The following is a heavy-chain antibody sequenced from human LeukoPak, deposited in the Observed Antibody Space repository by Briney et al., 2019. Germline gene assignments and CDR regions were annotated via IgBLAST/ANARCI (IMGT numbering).Heavy chain of an antibody. V-gene: IGHV3-30*18. CDR2: ISYDGSNE. J-gene: IGHJ4*02. D-gene: IGHD2-15*01. CDR1: GFTFRTYC. Sequence: PGGSLRLSCAASGFTFRTYCLHGVRQAPGKGLEWVAVISYDGSNEYYADSVKGRFTISRDNSKNTLYLQMNNLRVEDTVVYYCVKGSGSTWQGYFDYWRQGTLVTVSS. CDR3: VKGSGSTWQGYFDY.